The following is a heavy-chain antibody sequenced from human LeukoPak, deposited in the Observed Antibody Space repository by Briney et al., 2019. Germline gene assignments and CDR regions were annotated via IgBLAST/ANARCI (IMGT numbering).Heavy chain of an antibody. J-gene: IGHJ4*02. D-gene: IGHD6-19*01. CDR2: IYHSGST. Sequence: SETLSLTCTVSGGSITSGGYYWTWIRQPPGKGLEWIGFIYHSGSTHYNPSLKSRVTISVDTSKNQFSLKLSSVTAADTAVYYCARVLRGGIAVAGTVDYWGQGTLVTVSS. CDR1: GGSITSGGYY. CDR3: ARVLRGGIAVAGTVDY. V-gene: IGHV4-30-2*02.